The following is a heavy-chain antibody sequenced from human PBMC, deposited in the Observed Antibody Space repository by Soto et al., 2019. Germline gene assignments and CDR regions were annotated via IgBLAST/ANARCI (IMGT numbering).Heavy chain of an antibody. D-gene: IGHD4-17*01. V-gene: IGHV3-23*01. CDR2: ISGSGGST. CDR3: AKDRDYGGDVQVVLYYYYGMDV. J-gene: IGHJ6*02. Sequence: EVQLLESGGGLVQPGGSLRLSCAASGFTFSNYAMSWVRQAPGKGLEWVSAISGSGGSTYYADSVKGRFTISRDNSRDTLHLQMNSLRAEDTALYYCAKDRDYGGDVQVVLYYYYGMDVWGQGTTVTVSS. CDR1: GFTFSNYA.